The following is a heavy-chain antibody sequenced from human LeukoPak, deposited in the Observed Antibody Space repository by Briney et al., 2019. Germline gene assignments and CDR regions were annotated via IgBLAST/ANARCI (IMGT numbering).Heavy chain of an antibody. CDR1: GFTFSSYS. J-gene: IGHJ6*02. D-gene: IGHD3-16*01. CDR3: ARDYASSLPYYYYGMDV. V-gene: IGHV3-21*01. CDR2: ISSSSSYI. Sequence: GGSLRLSCAASGFTFSSYSMNWARQAPGKGLEWVSSISSSSSYIYYADSVKGRFTISRDNAKNSLYLQMNSLRAEDTAVYYCARDYASSLPYYYYGMDVWGQGTTVTVSS.